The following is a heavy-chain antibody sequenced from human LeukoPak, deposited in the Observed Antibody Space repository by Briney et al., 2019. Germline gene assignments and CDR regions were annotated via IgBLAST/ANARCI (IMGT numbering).Heavy chain of an antibody. D-gene: IGHD1-1*01. CDR2: INPNSGGT. Sequence: GASVKVSCKASGYTFTGYYMHWVRQAPGQGLEWMGWINPNSGGTNYAQKFQGRVSLTSDTSINTVYMELNSLTSDDTAVYFCARENWIWDFWGQGTLVTVSS. CDR3: ARENWIWDF. V-gene: IGHV1-2*02. CDR1: GYTFTGYY. J-gene: IGHJ1*01.